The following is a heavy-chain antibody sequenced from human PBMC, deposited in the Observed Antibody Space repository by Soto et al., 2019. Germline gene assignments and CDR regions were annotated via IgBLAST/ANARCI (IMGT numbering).Heavy chain of an antibody. Sequence: RASVKVSCKASGYTFTSYGISWVRQAPGQGLEWMGWISGYSDDTKYGQRVQGRVTMTTDTSTSTAYMELRSLRSDDTAVYYCARDNDVLTGYPDYWGQGTLVTVSS. D-gene: IGHD3-9*01. CDR3: ARDNDVLTGYPDY. CDR2: ISGYSDDT. CDR1: GYTFTSYG. V-gene: IGHV1-18*04. J-gene: IGHJ4*02.